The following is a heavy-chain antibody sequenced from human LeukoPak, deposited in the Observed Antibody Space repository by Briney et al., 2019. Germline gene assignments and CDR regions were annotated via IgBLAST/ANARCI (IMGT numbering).Heavy chain of an antibody. D-gene: IGHD1-14*01. CDR1: GGSFSGYY. CDR2: INHSGST. Sequence: SETLSLTCAVYGGSFSGYYWSWIRQPPGKGLEWIGEINHSGSTNYNPSLKSRVTISVDTSKNQFSLKLSSVTAADTAVYYCARDIGWVMGNHRDYWGQGTLVTVSS. J-gene: IGHJ4*02. CDR3: ARDIGWVMGNHRDY. V-gene: IGHV4-34*01.